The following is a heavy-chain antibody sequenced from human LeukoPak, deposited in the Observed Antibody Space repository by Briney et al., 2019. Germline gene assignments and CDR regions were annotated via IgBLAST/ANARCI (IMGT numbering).Heavy chain of an antibody. CDR2: ISYSGST. CDR1: GASISSYN. D-gene: IGHD2-8*02. J-gene: IGHJ4*02. V-gene: IGHV4-59*01. Sequence: SETLSLTCAVSGASISSYNWSWIRQPPGKGPYYIAYISYSGSTTYNPSLQSRVTISLDTSKNQFSLKLSSVTAADTAVYYCAVLEHNTFDYWGQGSLVTVSS. CDR3: AVLEHNTFDY.